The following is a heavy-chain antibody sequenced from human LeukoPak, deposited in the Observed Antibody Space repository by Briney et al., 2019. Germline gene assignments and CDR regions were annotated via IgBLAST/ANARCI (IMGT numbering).Heavy chain of an antibody. D-gene: IGHD3-3*01. CDR3: ARDRDGGVGTMDY. J-gene: IGHJ4*02. CDR1: GYTFTGYY. CDR2: INPNSGGV. Sequence: GASVKVSCKASGYTFTGYYMHWVRQAPGQGLEWMGRINPNSGGVNYAQKFQGRVTMTRATSISTAYMELSRLRFDDTAVYYCARDRDGGVGTMDYWGQGTLVPVSS. V-gene: IGHV1-2*06.